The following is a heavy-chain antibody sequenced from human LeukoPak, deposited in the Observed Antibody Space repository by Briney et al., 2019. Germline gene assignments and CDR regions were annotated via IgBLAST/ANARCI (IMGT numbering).Heavy chain of an antibody. CDR3: ARDQTSSGWKGSFDY. V-gene: IGHV1-18*01. J-gene: IGHJ4*02. CDR1: GYTFTSYG. Sequence: VASVKVSCKAPGYTFTSYGISWVRQAPGQGLEWMGWISAYNGNTNYAQKLQGRVTMTTDTSTSTAYMELRSLRSDDTAVYYCARDQTSSGWKGSFDYWGQGTLVTVSS. D-gene: IGHD6-19*01. CDR2: ISAYNGNT.